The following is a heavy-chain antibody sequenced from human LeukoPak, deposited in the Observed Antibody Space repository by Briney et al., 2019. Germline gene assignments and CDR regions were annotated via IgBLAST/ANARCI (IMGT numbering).Heavy chain of an antibody. CDR1: GDSISNYY. V-gene: IGHV4-4*07. J-gene: IGHJ4*02. D-gene: IGHD6-19*01. CDR2: IYTSGST. Sequence: SETLSLTCAVSGDSISNYYWSWIRQPPGKGLEWIGRIYTSGSTNYNPSLKSRVTMSVDTSKNQFSLKLSSVTAADTAVYYCARGGGTIAVAIDYWGQGTLVTVSS. CDR3: ARGGGTIAVAIDY.